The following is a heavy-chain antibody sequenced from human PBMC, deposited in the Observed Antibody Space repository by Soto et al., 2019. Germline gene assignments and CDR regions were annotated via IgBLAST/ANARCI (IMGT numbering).Heavy chain of an antibody. D-gene: IGHD6-6*01. J-gene: IGHJ6*02. V-gene: IGHV5-10-1*01. CDR3: ARHATIADRQNGMDV. CDR2: IDPSDSYT. CDR1: GYSFTSYW. Sequence: GESLKISCKGSGYSFTSYWISWVRQMPGKGLEWMGRIDPSDSYTNYSPSFQGHVTISADKSISTAYLQWSSLKASDTAMYYCARHATIADRQNGMDVWGQGTTVTVSS.